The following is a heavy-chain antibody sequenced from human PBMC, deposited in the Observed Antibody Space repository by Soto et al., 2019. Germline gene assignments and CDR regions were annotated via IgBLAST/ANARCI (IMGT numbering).Heavy chain of an antibody. Sequence: PSETLSLTCTVSGGSISSSSYYWGWIRQPPGKGLEWIGSIYYSGSTYYNPSLKSRVTISVDTSKNQFSLKLSSVTAADTAVYYYARLYSSSLHDAFDTWGQGTMVTVSS. CDR3: ARLYSSSLHDAFDT. CDR1: GGSISSSSYY. CDR2: IYYSGST. V-gene: IGHV4-39*01. J-gene: IGHJ3*02. D-gene: IGHD6-6*01.